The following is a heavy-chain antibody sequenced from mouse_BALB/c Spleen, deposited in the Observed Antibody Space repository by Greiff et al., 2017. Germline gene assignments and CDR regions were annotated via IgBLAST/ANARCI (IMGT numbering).Heavy chain of an antibody. CDR2: IYPGDGDT. D-gene: IGHD3-1*01. J-gene: IGHJ4*01. CDR1: GYAFSSSW. CDR3: ARGGSSGVYAMDY. Sequence: QVQLQQSGPELVKPGASVKISCKASGYAFSSSWMNWVKQRPGQGLEWIGRIYPGDGDTNYNGKFKGKATLTADNSSSTAYMQLSSLTSVDSAVYSCARGGSSGVYAMDYWGQGTSVTVSS. V-gene: IGHV1-82*01.